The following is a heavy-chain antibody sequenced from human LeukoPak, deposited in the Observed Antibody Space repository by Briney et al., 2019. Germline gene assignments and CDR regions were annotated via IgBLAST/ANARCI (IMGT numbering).Heavy chain of an antibody. CDR1: GYTFTGYY. D-gene: IGHD3-10*01. Sequence: GASVKVSCKASGYTFTGYYMHWVRQAPGQGLEWMGWINPNSGGTNYAQKFQGRVTMTRDTSISTAYMELSRLRSDDTAVYYCARGFGVLWFGELLPYNWFDPWGQGTLVTVSS. V-gene: IGHV1-2*02. J-gene: IGHJ5*02. CDR2: INPNSGGT. CDR3: ARGFGVLWFGELLPYNWFDP.